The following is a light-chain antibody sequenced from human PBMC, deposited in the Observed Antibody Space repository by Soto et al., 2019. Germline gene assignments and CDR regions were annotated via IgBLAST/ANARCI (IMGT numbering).Light chain of an antibody. CDR2: WAS. CDR3: QKYSSTPRT. Sequence: DIVMTQSPDSLAVSLGERATINCKSSQSVLYSSNNKNYLALYQQKPGHPPMLLIFWASSRKSGVPDRFSGRGSGTDFTLTISTLQAEDGTVYYCQKYSSTPRTFGKGTKVEIK. CDR1: QSVLYSSNNKNY. J-gene: IGKJ1*01. V-gene: IGKV4-1*01.